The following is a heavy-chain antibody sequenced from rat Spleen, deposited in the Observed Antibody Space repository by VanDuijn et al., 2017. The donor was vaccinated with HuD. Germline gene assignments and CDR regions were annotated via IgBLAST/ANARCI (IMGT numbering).Heavy chain of an antibody. V-gene: IGHV1-57*01. CDR2: INTGSGGT. CDR1: GYTFTSYD. D-gene: IGHD4-3*01. Sequence: QVQLQQSGAELAKPGSSVKISCKASGYTFTSYDISWIKQTTGQGLEYIGYINTGSGGTYYNEKFKGKATLTVDKSSSTAFMQLSSLTPEDTAVYYCAKEGIRGYWGQGVMVTVSS. CDR3: AKEGIRGY. J-gene: IGHJ2*01.